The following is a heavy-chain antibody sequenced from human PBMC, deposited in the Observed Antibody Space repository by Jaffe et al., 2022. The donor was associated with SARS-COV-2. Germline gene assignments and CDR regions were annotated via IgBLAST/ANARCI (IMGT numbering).Heavy chain of an antibody. J-gene: IGHJ4*02. CDR1: GYNFNNYG. Sequence: QVQLVESGGGVVQPGGSLRLSCAASGYNFNNYGMHWVRQAPGKGLEWVAIVSYEGSKRYYADSVKGRFTVSRHYSKNTLYLQMNNLRPDDTALYYCTKARGVFWFENNLSPDFWGQGTLVTVSP. V-gene: IGHV3-30*18. CDR2: VSYEGSKR. D-gene: IGHD3-10*01. CDR3: TKARGVFWFENNLSPDF.